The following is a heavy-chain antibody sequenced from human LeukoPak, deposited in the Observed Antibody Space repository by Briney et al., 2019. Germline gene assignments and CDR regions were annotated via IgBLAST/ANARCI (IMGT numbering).Heavy chain of an antibody. J-gene: IGHJ3*02. D-gene: IGHD4-17*01. CDR1: GFTFSSYA. V-gene: IGHV3-23*01. Sequence: PEGSLRLSCAASGFTFSSYAMSGVRQAPGKGLKWVSAISGSSGSTYYADSVKGRFTISRDNSKNTLYLQMNSLRAEDTAVYYCAKDPHPARTTVTTFAAFDIWGQGTMVTVSS. CDR2: ISGSSGST. CDR3: AKDPHPARTTVTTFAAFDI.